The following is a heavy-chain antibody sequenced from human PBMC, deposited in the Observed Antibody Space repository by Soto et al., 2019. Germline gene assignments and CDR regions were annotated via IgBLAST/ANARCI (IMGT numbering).Heavy chain of an antibody. Sequence: EVQLVESGGGMVQPGGSLRVSCAASGFTLSSYSMHWVRQAPGKGLEWVSYIRGSGGTIYYADYAKGRFTISRDNAKNSLSVQMNSLRDEDTAVYFCARETGLRSSGWSYYFDFWGQGTRVTVSS. J-gene: IGHJ4*02. CDR3: ARETGLRSSGWSYYFDF. CDR2: IRGSGGTI. D-gene: IGHD6-19*01. V-gene: IGHV3-48*02. CDR1: GFTLSSYS.